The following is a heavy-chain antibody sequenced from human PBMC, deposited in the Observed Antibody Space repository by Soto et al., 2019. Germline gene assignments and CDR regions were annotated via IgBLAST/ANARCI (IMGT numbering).Heavy chain of an antibody. J-gene: IGHJ4*02. Sequence: ASVKVSCKASGYTFTSYAMHWVRQAPGQRLEWMGWINAGNGNTKYSQKFQGRVTITRDTSASTAYMELSSLRSEDTAVYYCARDVAVAGTGVYFDYWGQGTLVTVSS. D-gene: IGHD6-19*01. CDR3: ARDVAVAGTGVYFDY. CDR1: GYTFTSYA. V-gene: IGHV1-3*01. CDR2: INAGNGNT.